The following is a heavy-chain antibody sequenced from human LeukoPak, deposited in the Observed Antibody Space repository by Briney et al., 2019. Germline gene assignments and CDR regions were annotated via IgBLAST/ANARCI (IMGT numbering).Heavy chain of an antibody. J-gene: IGHJ4*02. CDR1: GFTFSSYG. CDR3: AKHKSAAGTGGFDY. D-gene: IGHD6-13*01. V-gene: IGHV3-33*06. CDR2: IWHDGSNE. Sequence: GASLRLSCAASGFTFSSYGMHWLRQAPGKALEWVAVIWHDGSNEYYADSVKGRFTISRDNSKNTLYLEMNSLRAEDTAVYYCAKHKSAAGTGGFDYWGQGTLVTVSS.